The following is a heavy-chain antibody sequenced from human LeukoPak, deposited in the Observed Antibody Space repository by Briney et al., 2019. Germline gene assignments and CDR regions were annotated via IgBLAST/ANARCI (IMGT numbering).Heavy chain of an antibody. V-gene: IGHV3-7*01. CDR2: IKEDGSET. Sequence: GGSLRLSCAASGFTFKKYWMNWVRQVPGKGLECLANIKEDGSETYYADSVKGRFTIPRDNAKNSLYLQMNSLRAEDTAVYYCASGMRVGPNIWGQGTLVTVSS. CDR3: ASGMRVGPNI. CDR1: GFTFKKYW. J-gene: IGHJ4*02. D-gene: IGHD1-26*01.